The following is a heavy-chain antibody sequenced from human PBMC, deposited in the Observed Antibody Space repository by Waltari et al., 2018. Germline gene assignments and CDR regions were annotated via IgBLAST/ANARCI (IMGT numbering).Heavy chain of an antibody. CDR3: AREGGWLQFWYYFDY. Sequence: EVQLVESGGGLVQPGGSLRLSCSASGFTFSSYAMSWVRQAPGKGLEWVAAISGSGGSTYYADSVKGRFTISRDNSKNTLYLQMNSLRAEDTAGYYCAREGGWLQFWYYFDYWGQGTLVTVSA. J-gene: IGHJ4*02. CDR2: ISGSGGST. CDR1: GFTFSSYA. V-gene: IGHV3-23*04. D-gene: IGHD5-12*01.